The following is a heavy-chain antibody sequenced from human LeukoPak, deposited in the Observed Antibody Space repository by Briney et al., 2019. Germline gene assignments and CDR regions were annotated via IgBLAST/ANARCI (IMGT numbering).Heavy chain of an antibody. D-gene: IGHD6-13*01. CDR2: ISSSSSYI. CDR1: GFTFSSNS. Sequence: PGGSLRLPCAASGFTFSSNSMNWVRQAPGKGLEWVSSISSSSSYIYYADSVKGRFTISRDNAKNSLYLQMNSLRAEDTAVYYCARDSSWPTFDYWGQGTLVTVSS. J-gene: IGHJ4*02. V-gene: IGHV3-21*01. CDR3: ARDSSWPTFDY.